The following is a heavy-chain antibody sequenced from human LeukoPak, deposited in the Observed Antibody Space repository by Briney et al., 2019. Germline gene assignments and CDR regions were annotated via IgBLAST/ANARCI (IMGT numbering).Heavy chain of an antibody. CDR3: AGANSTSDAFDI. CDR2: IKQDGSEK. J-gene: IGHJ3*02. CDR1: GFTFSSYW. V-gene: IGHV3-7*03. Sequence: GGSLRLSCAASGFTFSSYWMSWVRQAPGKGLEWVANIKQDGSEKNYVDSVKGRFTISRDNAKNSQYLQMNSLRVEDTAVYYCAGANSTSDAFDIWGQGTMVTVSS. D-gene: IGHD2/OR15-2a*01.